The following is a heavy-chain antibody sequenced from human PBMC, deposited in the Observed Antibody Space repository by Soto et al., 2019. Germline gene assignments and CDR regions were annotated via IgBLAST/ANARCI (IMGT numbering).Heavy chain of an antibody. CDR1: GFTFSSYS. J-gene: IGHJ6*02. CDR2: ISSSSSYI. CDR3: AREREIAAPSVYYGMDV. V-gene: IGHV3-21*01. Sequence: GGSLRLSCAASGFTFSSYSMNWVRQAPGKGLEWVSSISSSSSYIYYADSVKGRFTISRDNAKNSLYLQMNSLRAEDTAVYYCAREREIAAPSVYYGMDVWGQGTTVTVS. D-gene: IGHD6-6*01.